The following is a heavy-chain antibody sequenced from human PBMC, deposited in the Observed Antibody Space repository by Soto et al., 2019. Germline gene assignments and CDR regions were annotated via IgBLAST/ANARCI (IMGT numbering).Heavy chain of an antibody. J-gene: IGHJ5*02. V-gene: IGHV1-2*02. CDR2: XNXXXGXT. CDR3: ARDRSIAPGRGWVDP. Sequence: GTSVKLSSKECGDGFACSSRQSPRQSPGRGLEWMXWXNXXXGXTXXXQXXEXRVTMTRDTCISTAYMELSRLRSDDTAVYYCARDRSIAPGRGWVDPWGPVTLVTVS. D-gene: IGHD6-6*01. CDR1: GDGFACSS.